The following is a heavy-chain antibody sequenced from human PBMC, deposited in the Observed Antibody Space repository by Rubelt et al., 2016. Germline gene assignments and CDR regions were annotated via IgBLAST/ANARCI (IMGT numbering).Heavy chain of an antibody. J-gene: IGHJ4*02. D-gene: IGHD1-26*01. V-gene: IGHV4-34*01. CDR3: AREAAIVGATKGGFDY. CDR1: GGSFSGYY. CDR2: INHSGST. Sequence: QVQLQQWGAGLLKPSETLSLTCAVYGGSFSGYYWSWIRQPPGKGLEWIGEINHSGSTNYNPSLKSRGTISVDTSKNQFSLKLSSVTAADTAVYYCAREAAIVGATKGGFDYWGQGTLVTVSS.